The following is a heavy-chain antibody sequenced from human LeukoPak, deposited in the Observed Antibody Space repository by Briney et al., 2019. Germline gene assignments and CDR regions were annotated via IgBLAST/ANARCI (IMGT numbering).Heavy chain of an antibody. Sequence: ASVKVSCKASGYTFTSYDINWVRQATGQGLEWMGWMNPNSGNTGYAQKFQGRVTMTRNTSISTAYMELSSLRSEDTAVYYCAREQMYYYDSSGYSPHFDYWGQGTPVTVSS. V-gene: IGHV1-8*02. D-gene: IGHD3-22*01. J-gene: IGHJ4*02. CDR1: GYTFTSYD. CDR3: AREQMYYYDSSGYSPHFDY. CDR2: MNPNSGNT.